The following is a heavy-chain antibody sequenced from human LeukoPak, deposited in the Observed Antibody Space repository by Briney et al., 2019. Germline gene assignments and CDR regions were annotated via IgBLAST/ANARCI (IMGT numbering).Heavy chain of an antibody. Sequence: GGSLRLSCVVSGFTFSGYWITWVRQAPGKGLEWVANIKQDGSEKYYVDSVKGRFTISRDNAQNSLYLQMNSLRAEDTAVYYCARDPGYYGSGSYLNWGQGTLVTVSS. CDR1: GFTFSGYW. V-gene: IGHV3-7*01. CDR3: ARDPGYYGSGSYLN. J-gene: IGHJ4*02. CDR2: IKQDGSEK. D-gene: IGHD3-10*01.